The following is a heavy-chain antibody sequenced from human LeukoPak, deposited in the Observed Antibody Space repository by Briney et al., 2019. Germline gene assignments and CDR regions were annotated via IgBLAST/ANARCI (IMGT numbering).Heavy chain of an antibody. V-gene: IGHV4-59*01. CDR2: IYYSGST. Sequence: SETLSLTCTVSGGSISSYYWSLIRQPPGKGLEWIGYIYYSGSTNYNPSLKSRVTISVDTSKNQFSLKLSSVTAADTAVYYCARVITVAYYMDVWGKGTTVTVSS. D-gene: IGHD5-12*01. CDR3: ARVITVAYYMDV. CDR1: GGSISSYY. J-gene: IGHJ6*03.